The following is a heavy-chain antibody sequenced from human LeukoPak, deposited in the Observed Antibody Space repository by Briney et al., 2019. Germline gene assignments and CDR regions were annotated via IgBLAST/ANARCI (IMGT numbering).Heavy chain of an antibody. CDR1: GGSISSSGYY. V-gene: IGHV4-39*01. D-gene: IGHD2-15*01. CDR3: ASEVGYCSGGSCYYFDY. Sequence: PSETLSLTCTVSGGSISSSGYYWGWIRQPPGTGLEWIGSIYYSGSTYYNPSLKSRVTIFVDTSKNQFSLKLSSVTAADTAVYYCASEVGYCSGGSCYYFDYWGQGTLVTVSS. J-gene: IGHJ4*02. CDR2: IYYSGST.